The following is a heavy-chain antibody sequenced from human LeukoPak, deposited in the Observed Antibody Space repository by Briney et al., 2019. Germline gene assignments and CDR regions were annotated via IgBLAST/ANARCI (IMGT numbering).Heavy chain of an antibody. V-gene: IGHV1-69*05. CDR1: GGTFSSYA. Sequence: GASVKVSCEASGGTFSSYAISWVRQAPGQGLEWMGGIIPIFGTANYAQKFQGRVTITTDESTSTAYMELSSLRSEDTAVYYCARKKGSGFDYWGQGTLVTVSS. D-gene: IGHD6-19*01. CDR2: IIPIFGTA. J-gene: IGHJ4*02. CDR3: ARKKGSGFDY.